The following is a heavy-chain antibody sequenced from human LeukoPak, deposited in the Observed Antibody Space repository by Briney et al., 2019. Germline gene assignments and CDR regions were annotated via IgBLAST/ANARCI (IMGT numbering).Heavy chain of an antibody. CDR2: INWNGGST. Sequence: GGSLRLSCAASGFTFDDYGMSWVRQAPGKGLEWVSGINWNGGSTGYADSVKSRFTISRDNAKNSLYLQMNSLRVEDTALYYCARGTTYYYYYYMDVWGKGTTVTVSS. V-gene: IGHV3-20*04. CDR1: GFTFDDYG. CDR3: ARGTTYYYYYYMDV. J-gene: IGHJ6*03. D-gene: IGHD1-1*01.